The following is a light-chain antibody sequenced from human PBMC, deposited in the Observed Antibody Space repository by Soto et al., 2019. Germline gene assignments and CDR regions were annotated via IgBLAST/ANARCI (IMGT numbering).Light chain of an antibody. Sequence: QSALTQPPSVSGAPGQRATISCTGSSSNLGAGHDVHWYQHLPGAAPKLLIYYNTNRPSGVPDRFSGSKSGTSASLAIAGLQAEDEADYYCQSYDSSLSGVVFGGGTKLTVL. CDR2: YNT. CDR3: QSYDSSLSGVV. CDR1: SSNLGAGHD. V-gene: IGLV1-40*01. J-gene: IGLJ2*01.